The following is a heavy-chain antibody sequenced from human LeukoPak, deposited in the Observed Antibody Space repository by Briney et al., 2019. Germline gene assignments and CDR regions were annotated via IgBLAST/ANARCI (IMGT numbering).Heavy chain of an antibody. D-gene: IGHD1-1*01. V-gene: IGHV4-39*01. Sequence: SETLSLTCTISGGSISSSSYYWGWIRQPPGKGLEWIGSIYYSGSTYYNPSLKSRVTISVDTSKNQFSLKLSSVTAADTAVYYSARHGGTTGIDAFDIWGQGTMVTVSS. CDR2: IYYSGST. J-gene: IGHJ3*02. CDR3: ARHGGTTGIDAFDI. CDR1: GGSISSSSYY.